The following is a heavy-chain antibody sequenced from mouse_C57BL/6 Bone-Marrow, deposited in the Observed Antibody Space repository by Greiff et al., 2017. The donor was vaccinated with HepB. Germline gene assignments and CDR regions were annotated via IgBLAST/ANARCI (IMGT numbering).Heavy chain of an antibody. CDR3: ARGEGYWCFDD. CDR1: GYTFTSYW. Sequence: QVQLQQPGAELVMPGASVKLSCKASGYTFTSYWMHWVKQRPGQGLEWIGEIDPSDSDTNYNQKFKGKSTLTVDKSSSTAYMQLSSLTSEDSAVYYCARGEGYWCFDDWGKGTTVTVSS. V-gene: IGHV1-69*01. J-gene: IGHJ1*03. CDR2: IDPSDSDT.